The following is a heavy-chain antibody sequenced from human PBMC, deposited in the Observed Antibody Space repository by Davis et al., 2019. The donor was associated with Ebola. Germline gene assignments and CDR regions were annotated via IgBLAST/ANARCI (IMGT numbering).Heavy chain of an antibody. CDR3: ARGEAAAAGNLNWFDP. D-gene: IGHD6-13*01. CDR1: GYTFTGYY. V-gene: IGHV1-2*02. Sequence: ASVKVSCKASGYTFTGYYIHWVRQAPGQGLEWMGWINPNSGGTNYAQKYQGRVTMTGDTSITTAYMELSRLTSDDTAVYYCARGEAAAAGNLNWFDPWGQGTLVTVSS. J-gene: IGHJ5*02. CDR2: INPNSGGT.